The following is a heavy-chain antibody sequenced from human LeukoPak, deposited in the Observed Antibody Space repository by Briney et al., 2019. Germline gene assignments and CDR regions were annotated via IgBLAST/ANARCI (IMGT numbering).Heavy chain of an antibody. CDR2: ISAYNGNT. CDR1: GYTFTSYG. D-gene: IGHD3-22*01. V-gene: IGHV1-18*01. CDR3: ARLAPNRNYYDSSGYRDY. Sequence: GASVKVSCKASGYTFTSYGISWVRQAPGRGLEWMGWISAYNGNTNYAQKLQGRVTMTTDTSTSTAYMELRSLRSDDTAVYYCARLAPNRNYYDSSGYRDYWGQGTLVTVSS. J-gene: IGHJ4*02.